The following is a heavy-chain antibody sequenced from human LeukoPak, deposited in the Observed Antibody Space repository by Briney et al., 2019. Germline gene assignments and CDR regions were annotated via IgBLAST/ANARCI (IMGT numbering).Heavy chain of an antibody. Sequence: MPSQTLSLTCTVSGGSISSGSFYWSWIRQTAGKGLVWIGRIYPSGDSQYSPSFRSRATISLDTRNQFSLKLSSVTAADTAVYFCARGYDRNGYQSRGFDYWGQGALVNVSS. D-gene: IGHD3-22*01. J-gene: IGHJ4*02. CDR1: GGSISSGSFY. CDR2: IYPSGDS. CDR3: ARGYDRNGYQSRGFDY. V-gene: IGHV4-61*02.